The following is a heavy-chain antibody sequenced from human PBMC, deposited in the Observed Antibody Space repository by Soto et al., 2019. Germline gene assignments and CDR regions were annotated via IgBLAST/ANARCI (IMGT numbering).Heavy chain of an antibody. CDR3: AKGAAISAAYTTLYLSTRMGV. Sequence: ASVTVSCKASGYTFTGYYVHWVRQPPGQGLEWMGWINPNSGDTYLAQRFQGRVTMNRDTSIGTAYMELRGLTSDDTAEYYCAKGAAISAAYTTLYLSTRMGVWGHVTMVPVSS. CDR1: GYTFTGYY. V-gene: IGHV1-2*02. CDR2: INPNSGDT. J-gene: IGHJ6*02. D-gene: IGHD6-25*01.